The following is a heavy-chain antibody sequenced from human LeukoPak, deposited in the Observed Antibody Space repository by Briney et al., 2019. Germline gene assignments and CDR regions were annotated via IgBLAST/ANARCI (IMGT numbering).Heavy chain of an antibody. CDR1: GFSFSDSY. CDR3: ARTARLYDY. Sequence: GGSLRLSCVVSGFSFSDSYVSWVRQAPERGLECISYISGSGSDINYADSVKGRFTISRDNAKNSVYLQMNSLRVEDTAIYYCARTARLYDYWGQRTQVTVSS. D-gene: IGHD4/OR15-4a*01. V-gene: IGHV3-11*01. CDR2: ISGSGSDI. J-gene: IGHJ4*02.